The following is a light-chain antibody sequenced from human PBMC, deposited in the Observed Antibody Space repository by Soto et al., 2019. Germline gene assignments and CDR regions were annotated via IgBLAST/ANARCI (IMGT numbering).Light chain of an antibody. J-gene: IGKJ1*01. CDR2: DAS. Sequence: DIQMIQSPSTLSAALGDRVSITCRASQSISYWLSWYQQKPGKAPNLLIYDASRLQSGVPSRFSGSGSGTAFTLTISSLQPEDFATYYCQQYNSYPWTFGQGTKVDI. CDR3: QQYNSYPWT. CDR1: QSISYW. V-gene: IGKV1-5*01.